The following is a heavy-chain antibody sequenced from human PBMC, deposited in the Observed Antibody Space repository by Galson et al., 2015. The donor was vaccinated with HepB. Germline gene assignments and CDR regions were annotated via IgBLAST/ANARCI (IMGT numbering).Heavy chain of an antibody. D-gene: IGHD6-19*01. Sequence: SLRLSCAASGFTVSYNYMTWVRQAPGKGLEWVSITYSGGSTYYADSVKGRFTISRDNSKNTLYLQMNSLRAEDTAVYYCARGYTSIAVVGSLSRYLDVWGRGATATVSS. CDR1: GFTVSYNY. CDR2: TYSGGST. J-gene: IGHJ6*03. CDR3: ARGYTSIAVVGSLSRYLDV. V-gene: IGHV3-53*01.